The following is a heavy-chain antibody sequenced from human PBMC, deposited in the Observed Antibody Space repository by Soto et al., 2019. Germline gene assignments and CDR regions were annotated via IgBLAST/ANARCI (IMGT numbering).Heavy chain of an antibody. CDR3: AREVGYGDFSAALLD. D-gene: IGHD4-17*01. Sequence: EQLMQSGAEVKKPGSSVKVSCKASGGTFSSHSINWVRQAPGQGLEWMGGVISLFGTANYAHNFKGRVTITADKSTSTAYMELNSLRSDDTAVYYCAREVGYGDFSAALLDWGQGTLVTVSS. CDR1: GGTFSSHS. J-gene: IGHJ4*02. CDR2: VISLFGTA. V-gene: IGHV1-69*06.